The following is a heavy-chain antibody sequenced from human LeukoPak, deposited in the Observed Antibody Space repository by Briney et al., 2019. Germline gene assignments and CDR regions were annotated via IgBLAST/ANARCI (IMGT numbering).Heavy chain of an antibody. D-gene: IGHD3-3*01. Sequence: PSETLSLTCTVSGGSISSSSYYWGWIRQPPGKGLEWIGSIYYSGSTYYNPSLKSRVTISVDTSKNQFSLKLSSVTAADTAVYYCARLGRFLEWLPGYWGQGTLVTVSS. CDR1: GGSISSSSYY. CDR3: ARLGRFLEWLPGY. V-gene: IGHV4-39*01. CDR2: IYYSGST. J-gene: IGHJ4*02.